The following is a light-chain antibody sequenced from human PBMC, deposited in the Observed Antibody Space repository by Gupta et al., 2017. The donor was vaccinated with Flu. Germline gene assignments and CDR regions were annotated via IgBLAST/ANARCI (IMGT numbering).Light chain of an antibody. CDR3: CSYAASSTLF. J-gene: IGLJ2*01. Sequence: QSALTQPRSVSGSPGQSVTISCTGTSSDVGGYNYVPWYQQHPGKAPKLMIYDVTERPSGVPDRFSGSKSDNTASLTISGLQAEDEADYYCCSYAASSTLFFGGGTRLTVL. V-gene: IGLV2-11*01. CDR1: SSDVGGYNY. CDR2: DVT.